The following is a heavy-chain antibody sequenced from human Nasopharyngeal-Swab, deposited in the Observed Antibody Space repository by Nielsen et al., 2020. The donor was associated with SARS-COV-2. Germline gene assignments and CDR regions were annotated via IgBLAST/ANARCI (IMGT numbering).Heavy chain of an antibody. Sequence: SVKVSCKVSGYTLTELSMHWVRQAPGKGLEWMGGFDPEDGETIYAQKFQDRVTMTEDTSTDTAYMELSSLGSEDTAVYYCATTTHVGAMGIVWFDPWGQGTLVTVSS. CDR1: GYTLTELS. CDR3: ATTTHVGAMGIVWFDP. CDR2: FDPEDGET. J-gene: IGHJ5*02. D-gene: IGHD1-26*01. V-gene: IGHV1-24*01.